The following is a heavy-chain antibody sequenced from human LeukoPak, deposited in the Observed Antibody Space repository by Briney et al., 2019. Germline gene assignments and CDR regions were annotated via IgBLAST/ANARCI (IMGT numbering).Heavy chain of an antibody. CDR1: GGTFSSYA. Sequence: SVKVSCTASGGTFSSYAISWVRQAPGQGLEWMGRIIPIFGTANDAQKFQGRVTITTDESTSTAYMELISLRSEDTAVYYCARDGWSDTAMATGSFYFDYWGQGTLVTVSS. CDR3: ARDGWSDTAMATGSFYFDY. J-gene: IGHJ4*02. D-gene: IGHD5-18*01. V-gene: IGHV1-69*05. CDR2: IIPIFGTA.